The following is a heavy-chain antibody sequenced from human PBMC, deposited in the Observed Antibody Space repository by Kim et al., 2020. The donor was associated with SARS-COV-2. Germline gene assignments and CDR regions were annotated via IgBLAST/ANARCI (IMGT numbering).Heavy chain of an antibody. Sequence: SETLSLTCTVSGGSISSSSYYWGWIRQPPGKGLEWIGSIYYSGSTYYNPSLKSRVTISVDTSKNQFSLKLSSVTAADTAVYYCARDAGELGALWGQGTMVTVSS. D-gene: IGHD1-26*01. CDR3: ARDAGELGAL. V-gene: IGHV4-39*02. CDR2: IYYSGST. CDR1: GGSISSSSYY. J-gene: IGHJ3*01.